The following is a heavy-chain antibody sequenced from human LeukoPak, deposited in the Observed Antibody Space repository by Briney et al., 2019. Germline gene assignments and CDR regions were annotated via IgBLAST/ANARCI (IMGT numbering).Heavy chain of an antibody. CDR3: ARPQEDDSRGSDAFDI. CDR1: GGSISSYY. D-gene: IGHD3-22*01. Sequence: SETLSLTCTVSGGSISSYYWSWIRQPAGKGLEWIGSIYYSGSTYYNPSLKSRVTISVDTSKNQFSLKLSSVTAADTAVYYCARPQEDDSRGSDAFDIWGQGTMVTVSS. J-gene: IGHJ3*02. V-gene: IGHV4-59*05. CDR2: IYYSGST.